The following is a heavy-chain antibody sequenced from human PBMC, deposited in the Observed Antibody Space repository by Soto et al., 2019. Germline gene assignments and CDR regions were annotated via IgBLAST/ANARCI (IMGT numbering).Heavy chain of an antibody. D-gene: IGHD5-12*01. CDR3: ARGYSGYSVRYYYYMDV. CDR1: GGSFSGYY. J-gene: IGHJ6*03. Sequence: PSETLSLTCAVYGGSFSGYYWSWIRQPPGKGLEWIGEINHSGSTNYNPSLKSRVTISVDTSKNQFSLKLSSVTAADTAVYYCARGYSGYSVRYYYYMDVWGKGTTVTVSS. CDR2: INHSGST. V-gene: IGHV4-34*01.